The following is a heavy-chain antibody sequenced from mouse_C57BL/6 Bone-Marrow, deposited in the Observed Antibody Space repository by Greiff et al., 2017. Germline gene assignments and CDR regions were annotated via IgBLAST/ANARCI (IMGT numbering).Heavy chain of an antibody. CDR2: IFPGSGST. Sequence: LEESGPELVKPGASVKISCKASGYTFTDYYINWVKQRPGQGLEWIGWIFPGSGSTYYNEKFKGKATLTVDKSSSTAYMLLSSLTSEDSAVYFCACPLYYQAFFDVWGTGTTVTVSS. CDR3: ACPLYYQAFFDV. V-gene: IGHV1-75*01. J-gene: IGHJ1*03. CDR1: GYTFTDYY. D-gene: IGHD1-1*01.